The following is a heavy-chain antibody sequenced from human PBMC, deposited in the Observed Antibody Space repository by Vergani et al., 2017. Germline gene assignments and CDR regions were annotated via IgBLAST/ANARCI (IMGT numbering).Heavy chain of an antibody. CDR2: INTNTGNP. J-gene: IGHJ5*02. CDR1: GYTFTSYA. D-gene: IGHD5-18*01. V-gene: IGHV7-4-1*02. Sequence: QVQLVQSGSELKKPGASVKVSCKASGYTFTSYAMNWVRQAPGQGLEWMGWINTNTGNPTYAQGFTGRFVFPLDTSVSTAYLQISSLKAEDTAVYYCAREWGPPRVDTAMVNWFDPWGQGTLVTVSS. CDR3: AREWGPPRVDTAMVNWFDP.